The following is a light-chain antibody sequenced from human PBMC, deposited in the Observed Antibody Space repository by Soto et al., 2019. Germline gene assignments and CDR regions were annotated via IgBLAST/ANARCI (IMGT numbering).Light chain of an antibody. V-gene: IGLV2-14*01. J-gene: IGLJ1*01. CDR3: SSYTSSNTRYV. CDR1: SSDVGGYNY. CDR2: GVS. Sequence: QSVLTQPASVSGSPGQSITISCTGTSSDVGGYNYVSWYQQHPGKAPKLMIYGVSGRPSGVSYRFSGSKSGDTASLTISGLQAEDEADYYCSSYTSSNTRYVFGTGTKVTVL.